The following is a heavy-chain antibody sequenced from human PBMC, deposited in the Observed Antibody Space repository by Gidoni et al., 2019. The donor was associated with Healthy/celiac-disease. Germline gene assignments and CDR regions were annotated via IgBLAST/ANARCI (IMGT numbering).Heavy chain of an antibody. CDR3: AKAVVKWELQSTPFDY. CDR2: IRGSGGST. D-gene: IGHD1-26*01. CDR1: GFTFSSYA. Sequence: EVQLLESGGGLVQPGGSLRLSGAASGFTFSSYAMSWVRQAPGKGLEWVSAIRGSGGSTYHADSVKGRFTISRDNSENSPYLQMSSLRAVDTAVYYCAKAVVKWELQSTPFDYWGQGTLVTVSS. V-gene: IGHV3-23*01. J-gene: IGHJ4*02.